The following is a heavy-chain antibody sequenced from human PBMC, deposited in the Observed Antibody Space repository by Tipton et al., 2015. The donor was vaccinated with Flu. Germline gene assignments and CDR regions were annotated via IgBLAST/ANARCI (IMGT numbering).Heavy chain of an antibody. CDR1: GYSFTSNW. CDR3: VRTSDILTAYPLPGFDY. Sequence: QLVQSGAEVKKPGESLKISCKGSGYSFTSNWIGWVRQMPGKGLEWLGIIYPVDSDTRYSPSFQGQVTISADKSSSTAYLQWSSLKASDTAMYFCVRTSDILTAYPLPGFDYWGQGTLVTVSS. CDR2: IYPVDSDT. J-gene: IGHJ4*02. D-gene: IGHD3-9*01. V-gene: IGHV5-51*03.